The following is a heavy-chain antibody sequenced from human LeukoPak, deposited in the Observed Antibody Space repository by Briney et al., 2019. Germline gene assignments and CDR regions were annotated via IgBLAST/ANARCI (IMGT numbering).Heavy chain of an antibody. D-gene: IGHD3-10*01. CDR3: GLGSGKSDFDY. Sequence: GGSLRLSCAVSGFTFNNAWMYWVRQAPGKGLEWVGRIKSKTDGGTIDYAAPVKGRFIISRDDSKTTVYLQMNSLKTEDTAVYYCGLGSGKSDFDYWGQGTLVTVSS. J-gene: IGHJ4*02. V-gene: IGHV3-15*01. CDR2: IKSKTDGGTI. CDR1: GFTFNNAW.